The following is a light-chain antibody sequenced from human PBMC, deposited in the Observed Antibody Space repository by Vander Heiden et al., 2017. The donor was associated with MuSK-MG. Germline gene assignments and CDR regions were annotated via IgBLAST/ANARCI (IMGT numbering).Light chain of an antibody. V-gene: IGLV2-8*01. CDR2: EVS. CDR1: SSAVGGYNF. CDR3: SSDAGSNNLV. J-gene: IGLJ3*02. Sequence: QSALTQPPSASGSPGQSVTIPCPGTSSAVGGYNFVSWYQQHPGKAPRLMIDEVSKWPSGVPDRFSGSKSGNTASLTVAGLQAEDEADYYCSSDAGSNNLVFGGGTKLTVL.